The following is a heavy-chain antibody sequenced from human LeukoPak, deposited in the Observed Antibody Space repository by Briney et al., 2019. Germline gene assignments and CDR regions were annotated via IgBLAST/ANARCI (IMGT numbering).Heavy chain of an antibody. V-gene: IGHV3-21*01. J-gene: IGHJ4*02. CDR2: ISSSSSYI. D-gene: IGHD2-2*01. Sequence: GSLLLSCAASGFTFSSYSMNWVRQAPGKGLEWVSSISSSSSYIYYADSVKGRFTISRDNAKNSLYLQMNSLRAEDTAVYYCARDFVVVPAAIHYFDYWGQGTLVTVSS. CDR3: ARDFVVVPAAIHYFDY. CDR1: GFTFSSYS.